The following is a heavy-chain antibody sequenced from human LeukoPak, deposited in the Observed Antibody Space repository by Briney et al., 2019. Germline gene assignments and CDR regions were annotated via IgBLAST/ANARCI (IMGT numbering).Heavy chain of an antibody. CDR3: ARENGYYVGHYYYYGMDV. J-gene: IGHJ6*02. CDR2: IYTSGST. D-gene: IGHD4-17*01. CDR1: GGSISSYY. V-gene: IGHV4-4*07. Sequence: SETLSLTCTVSGGSISSYYWSWIRQPAGRGLEWIGRIYTSGSTNYNPSLKSRVTMSVDTSKNQFSLKLSSVTAADTAVYFCARENGYYVGHYYYYGMDVWGQGTTVTVSS.